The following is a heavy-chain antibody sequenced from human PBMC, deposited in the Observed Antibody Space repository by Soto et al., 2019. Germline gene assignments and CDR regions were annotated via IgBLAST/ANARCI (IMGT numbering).Heavy chain of an antibody. Sequence: SSQTLSLTCTVSPDSISSADYYWSWIRQTPGKGLEWIGHIFYSGTTYYNPSLKSRLTISVDTSKNHFSLRLTSVTAADTAVYYCARDLWVEPELYYYGMDVWGQGTTVT. J-gene: IGHJ6*02. V-gene: IGHV4-30-4*01. CDR1: PDSISSADYY. D-gene: IGHD1-1*01. CDR2: IFYSGTT. CDR3: ARDLWVEPELYYYGMDV.